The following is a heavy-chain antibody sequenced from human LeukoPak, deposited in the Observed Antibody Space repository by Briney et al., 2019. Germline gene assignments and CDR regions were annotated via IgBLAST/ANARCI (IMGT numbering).Heavy chain of an antibody. D-gene: IGHD1-26*01. CDR1: GYSISSGYY. V-gene: IGHV4-38-2*02. Sequence: RPSQTLSLTCTVSGYSISSGYYWGWIRQPPGKGLEWIGSIYHSGSTYYNPSLKSRVTISVDTSKNQFSLKLSSVTAADTAVYYCASDSASYYFDYWGQGTLVTVSS. J-gene: IGHJ4*02. CDR2: IYHSGST. CDR3: ASDSASYYFDY.